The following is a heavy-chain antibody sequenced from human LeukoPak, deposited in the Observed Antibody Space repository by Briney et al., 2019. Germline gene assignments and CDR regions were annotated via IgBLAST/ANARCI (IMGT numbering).Heavy chain of an antibody. CDR2: ISSSGGNI. D-gene: IGHD6-19*01. V-gene: IGHV3-48*03. Sequence: AGGSLRLSCAASGFTFSSYEMNWVRQAPGKGLEWVSYISSSGGNIYYADSVKGRFTISRDNARNSLYLQMNSLRAEDTAVYYCARYSSSGWYAAHFDYWGQGTLVTVSS. J-gene: IGHJ4*02. CDR3: ARYSSSGWYAAHFDY. CDR1: GFTFSSYE.